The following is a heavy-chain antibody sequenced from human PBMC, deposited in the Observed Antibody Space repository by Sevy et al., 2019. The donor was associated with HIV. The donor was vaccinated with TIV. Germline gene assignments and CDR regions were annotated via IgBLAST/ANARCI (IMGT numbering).Heavy chain of an antibody. D-gene: IGHD6-19*01. Sequence: GGSLRLSCAASGFTFSSYSMNWVRQAPGKGLEWVSSISSSSSYIYYADSVKGRFTISRDNAKNSLYLQMNSLRAEDTAGYYCAGEFYSRPVYSSGSRHPSGPCGQGTLFTVSS. CDR2: ISSSSSYI. J-gene: IGHJ5*02. CDR3: AGEFYSRPVYSSGSRHPSGP. CDR1: GFTFSSYS. V-gene: IGHV3-21*01.